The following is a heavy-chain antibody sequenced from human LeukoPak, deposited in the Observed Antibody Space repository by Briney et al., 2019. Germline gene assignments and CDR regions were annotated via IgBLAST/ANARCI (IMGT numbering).Heavy chain of an antibody. CDR2: INHSGST. CDR1: GGSISSSSYY. Sequence: SETLSLTCTVSGGSISSSSYYWGWIRQPPGKGLEWIGEINHSGSTNYNPSLKSRVTISVDTSKNQFSLKLSSVTAADTAVYYCARLSDYWGQGTLVTVSS. J-gene: IGHJ4*02. V-gene: IGHV4-39*01. CDR3: ARLSDY.